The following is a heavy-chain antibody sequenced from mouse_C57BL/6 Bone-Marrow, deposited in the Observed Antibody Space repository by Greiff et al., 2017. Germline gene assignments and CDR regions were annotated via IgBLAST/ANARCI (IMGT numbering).Heavy chain of an antibody. V-gene: IGHV1-15*01. CDR2: IDTESGGT. CDR1: GYTFTDYD. J-gene: IGHJ3*01. Sequence: QVQLQQSGAELVRPGASVTLSCTASGYTFTDYDMHWVNQTPVHGLEWVGDIDTESGGTDYNQTVQGKDIMTADKSSRHAYMELRWLTSEDSAVYYCTRCAYYSKGAWFAYWGQGTLVTVSA. D-gene: IGHD2-5*01. CDR3: TRCAYYSKGAWFAY.